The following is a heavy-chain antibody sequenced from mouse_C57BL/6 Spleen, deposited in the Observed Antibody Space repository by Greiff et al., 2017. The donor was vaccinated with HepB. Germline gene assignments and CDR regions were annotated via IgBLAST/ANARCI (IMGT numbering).Heavy chain of an antibody. V-gene: IGHV14-1*01. CDR2: IDPEDGDT. J-gene: IGHJ3*01. CDR3: TYYYGSSAGFAY. D-gene: IGHD1-1*01. Sequence: VQLQQSGAELVRPGASVKLSCTASGFNIKDYYMHWVKQRPEQGLEWIGRIDPEDGDTEYAPKFQGKATMTADTSSNTAYLQLSSLTSEDTAVYYCTYYYGSSAGFAYWGQGTLVTVSA. CDR1: GFNIKDYY.